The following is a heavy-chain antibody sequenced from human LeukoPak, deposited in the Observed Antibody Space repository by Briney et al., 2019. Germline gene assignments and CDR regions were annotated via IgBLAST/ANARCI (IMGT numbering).Heavy chain of an antibody. V-gene: IGHV3-73*01. CDR1: GFTFTGSA. J-gene: IGHJ6*02. CDR3: TRRIDRYCSGAGCYLYYYYGMDV. Sequence: GGSLRLSCAASGFTFTGSAIHWVRQASGKGLEWVGRIRSKANSYVTAYAASVNGRFTISRDDSQNTAYLQMISLQTEDTAVYYCTRRIDRYCSGAGCYLYYYYGMDVWGQGTTVTVAS. D-gene: IGHD2-15*01. CDR2: IRSKANSYVT.